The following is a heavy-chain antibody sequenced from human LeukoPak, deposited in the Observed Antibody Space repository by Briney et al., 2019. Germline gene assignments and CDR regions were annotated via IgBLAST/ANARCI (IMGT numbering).Heavy chain of an antibody. J-gene: IGHJ3*02. Sequence: SETLSLTCAVSGGSISSGGYSWSWIRQPPGKGLEWIGYIYHSGSTYYNPSLKSRVTISVDRSKNRFSLKLSSVTAADTAVYYCARAPEDYYDSSGYYHAFDIWGQGTMVTVSS. CDR2: IYHSGST. CDR3: ARAPEDYYDSSGYYHAFDI. CDR1: GGSISSGGYS. V-gene: IGHV4-30-2*01. D-gene: IGHD3-22*01.